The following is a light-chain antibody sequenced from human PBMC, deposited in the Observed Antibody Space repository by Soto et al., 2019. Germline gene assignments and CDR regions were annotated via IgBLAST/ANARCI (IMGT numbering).Light chain of an antibody. CDR1: QIVSSN. CDR2: GAS. CDR3: QQYNNWPPLT. V-gene: IGKV3-15*01. J-gene: IGKJ4*01. Sequence: EIVMTQSPATLSVSPGERATLSGRASQIVSSNLAWYQQKPGQAPRLLIYGASTRATGIPARFSGSGSGTEFTLTISSLQSEDFAVYYCQQYNNWPPLTFGGGTKVEIK.